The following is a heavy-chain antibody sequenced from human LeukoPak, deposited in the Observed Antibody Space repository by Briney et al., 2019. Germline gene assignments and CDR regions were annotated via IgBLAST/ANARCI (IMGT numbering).Heavy chain of an antibody. V-gene: IGHV3-7*01. CDR2: VDRDGISK. J-gene: IGHJ4*02. CDR3: ARGKIDY. Sequence: GGSLRLSCAASGFRFSVYWMLWVRQAPGKGLEWVANVDRDGISKYYADSVKGRFTISRDNAKNSLSLQMNRLRVEDTALYYCARGKIDYWGQGSLVTVSS. CDR1: GFRFSVYW.